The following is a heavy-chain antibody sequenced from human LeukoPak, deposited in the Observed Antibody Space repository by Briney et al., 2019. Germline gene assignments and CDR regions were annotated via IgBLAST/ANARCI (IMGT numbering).Heavy chain of an antibody. CDR2: ISYDGSNK. CDR3: VRDPRRNGPFDY. J-gene: IGHJ4*02. Sequence: PGRSLRLSCAASGFTFRNQAMHWVRQAPGKGLEWVAVISYDGSNKYYADSVKGRFTISRDNSKNTLYLQMNSLTPEDTAVYYCVRDPRRNGPFDYWGQGTQVTVSS. CDR1: GFTFRNQA. D-gene: IGHD2-8*01. V-gene: IGHV3-30-3*01.